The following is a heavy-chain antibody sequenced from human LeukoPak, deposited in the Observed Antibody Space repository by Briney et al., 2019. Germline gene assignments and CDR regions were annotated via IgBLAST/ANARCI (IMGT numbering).Heavy chain of an antibody. CDR1: GGSISGSSYY. CDR3: ARGTGRGSSSWYVT. CDR2: IYYSGST. V-gene: IGHV4-39*01. D-gene: IGHD6-13*01. J-gene: IGHJ4*02. Sequence: SETLSLTCTVSGGSISGSSYYWGWIRQPAGKGLEWIGSIYYSGSTYYNPSLKSRVTISVDTSKNQFSLKLCSVTAADTAVYYCARGTGRGSSSWYVTWGQGTLVTVSS.